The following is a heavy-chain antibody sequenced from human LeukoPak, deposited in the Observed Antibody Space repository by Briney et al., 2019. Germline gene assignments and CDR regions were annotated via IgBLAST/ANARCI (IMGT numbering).Heavy chain of an antibody. J-gene: IGHJ4*02. CDR1: GGSFSGYY. CDR2: INHSGST. V-gene: IGHV4-34*01. D-gene: IGHD3-10*01. CDR3: ARDGRYGSGSYLKGIDY. Sequence: PSETLSLTCAVYGGSFSGYYWSWIRQPPGKGLEWIGEINHSGSTNYNPSLKSRVTISVDTSKNQFSLKLSSVTAADTAVYYCARDGRYGSGSYLKGIDYWGRGTLATVSS.